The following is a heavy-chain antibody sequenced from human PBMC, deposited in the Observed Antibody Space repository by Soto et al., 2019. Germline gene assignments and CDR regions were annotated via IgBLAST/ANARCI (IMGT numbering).Heavy chain of an antibody. D-gene: IGHD5-18*01. CDR1: GFTFSSYA. Sequence: GGSPRLSCAASGFTFSSYAMHWVRQAPGKGLEWVAVISYDGSNKYYADSVKGRFTISRDNSKNTLYLQMNSLRAEDTAVYYCARDETAMVFYYYYYGMDVWGQGTTVTVSS. CDR3: ARDETAMVFYYYYYGMDV. V-gene: IGHV3-30-3*01. CDR2: ISYDGSNK. J-gene: IGHJ6*02.